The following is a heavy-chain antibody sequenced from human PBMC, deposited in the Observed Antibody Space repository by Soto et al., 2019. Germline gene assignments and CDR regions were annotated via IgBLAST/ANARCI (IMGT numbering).Heavy chain of an antibody. Sequence: PGWSLRLACASSVFTFINAWMSWVRQALGKGLEWVGRIKSKTDGGTTDYAAPVKGRFTISRDDSKNTLYLQMNSLKTEDTAVYYCTTDQQGTTWDYYYYGMDVWGQGTTVTVSS. CDR2: IKSKTDGGTT. J-gene: IGHJ6*02. V-gene: IGHV3-15*01. CDR1: VFTFINAW. CDR3: TTDQQGTTWDYYYYGMDV. D-gene: IGHD1-1*01.